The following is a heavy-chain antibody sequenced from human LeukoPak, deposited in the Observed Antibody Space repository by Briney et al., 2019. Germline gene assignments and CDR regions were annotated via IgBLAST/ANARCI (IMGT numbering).Heavy chain of an antibody. CDR1: GFTFSRFS. V-gene: IGHV3-21*01. CDR3: ARSGSGSYFGPDY. D-gene: IGHD3-10*01. CDR2: ITSSSSYV. J-gene: IGHJ4*02. Sequence: GGSLTLSFAASGFTFSRFSMYWVRQAPGKGLEWVSSITSSSSYVYYADSLKGRFTISRDNAKNSLYLQMNSLRADDTAVYYCARSGSGSYFGPDYWGQGALVSVSS.